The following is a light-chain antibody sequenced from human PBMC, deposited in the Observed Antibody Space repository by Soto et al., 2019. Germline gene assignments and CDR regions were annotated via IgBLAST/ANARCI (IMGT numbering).Light chain of an antibody. Sequence: QSALTQPRSVSGSPGQSVTISCTGTSSDVGGYNYVSWYQQHPGKAPKLMIYDVSTRPSGVPDRFSGSKSGNTASLPISGLQAEDEADYYCCSFAGSYTYVFGTGTKVTVL. CDR3: CSFAGSYTYV. V-gene: IGLV2-11*01. CDR2: DVS. J-gene: IGLJ1*01. CDR1: SSDVGGYNY.